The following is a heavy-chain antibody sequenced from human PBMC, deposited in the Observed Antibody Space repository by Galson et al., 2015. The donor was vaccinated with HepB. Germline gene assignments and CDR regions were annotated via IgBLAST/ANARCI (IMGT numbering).Heavy chain of an antibody. CDR1: GGTFSSYA. CDR3: ARDRGKLEYYYYYYMDV. J-gene: IGHJ6*03. CDR2: IIPIFGTA. D-gene: IGHD4-23*01. Sequence: SVKVSCKASGGTFSSYAISWVRQAPGQGLEWMGGIIPIFGTANYSQKFQGRVTITADESTSTAYMELSSLRSEDTAVYYCARDRGKLEYYYYYYMDVWGKGTTVTVSS. V-gene: IGHV1-69*13.